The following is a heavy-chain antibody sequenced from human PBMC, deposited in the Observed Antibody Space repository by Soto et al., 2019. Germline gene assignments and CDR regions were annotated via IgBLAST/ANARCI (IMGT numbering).Heavy chain of an antibody. CDR2: ISYDGSNK. CDR1: GFTFSSYG. CDR3: AKKNWNDAGFDY. V-gene: IGHV3-30*18. J-gene: IGHJ4*02. D-gene: IGHD1-1*01. Sequence: PGGSLRLSCAASGFTFSSYGMHWARQAPGKGLEWVAVISYDGSNKYYADSVKGRFTISRDNSKNTLYLQMNSLRAEDTAVYYCAKKNWNDAGFDYWGQGTLVTVSS.